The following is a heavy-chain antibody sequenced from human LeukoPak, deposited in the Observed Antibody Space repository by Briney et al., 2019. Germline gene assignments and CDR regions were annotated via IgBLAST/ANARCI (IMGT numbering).Heavy chain of an antibody. Sequence: PGGSLRLSCAASGFTFSSYAMSWVRQAPGKGLEWVSAISGSGGSTYYADSVKRRSTISRDNSKNTLYLKRKSLGAEDTAVYYCAKGEYSYVSSIQHWGHGTLVTASS. V-gene: IGHV3-23*01. CDR1: GFTFSSYA. CDR3: AKGEYSYVSSIQH. CDR2: ISGSGGST. J-gene: IGHJ1*01. D-gene: IGHD5-18*01.